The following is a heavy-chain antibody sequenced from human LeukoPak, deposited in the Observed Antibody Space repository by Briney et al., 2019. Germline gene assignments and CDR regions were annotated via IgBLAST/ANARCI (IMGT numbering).Heavy chain of an antibody. D-gene: IGHD5/OR15-5a*01. V-gene: IGHV3-73*01. J-gene: IGHJ3*02. CDR2: IRSKANGYAT. Sequence: GGSLRLSCGASGFSFSASSMHWVRQAPGKGLEWVGRIRSKANGYATHFAASVDGRFTVSRDDSMNTIYLHMNSLKTEDTGVYYCASGGCVLAAFDIWGQGTMVLVSS. CDR1: GFSFSASS. CDR3: ASGGCVLAAFDI.